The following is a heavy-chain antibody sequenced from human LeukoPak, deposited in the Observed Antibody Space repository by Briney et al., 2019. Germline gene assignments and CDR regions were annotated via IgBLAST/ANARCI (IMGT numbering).Heavy chain of an antibody. CDR2: ISSNGGST. CDR1: GFTFSSYA. D-gene: IGHD5-24*01. Sequence: GGSLRLSCAASGFTFSSYAMHWVRQAPGKGLEYVSAISSNGGSTYYANSVKGRFTISRDNSKNTLYLQMGSLRAEDMAVYYCARGQGATDRLLANWGQGTLVTVSS. V-gene: IGHV3-64*01. CDR3: ARGQGATDRLLAN. J-gene: IGHJ4*02.